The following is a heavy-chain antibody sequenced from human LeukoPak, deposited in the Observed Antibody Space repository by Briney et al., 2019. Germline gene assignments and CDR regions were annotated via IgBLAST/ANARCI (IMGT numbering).Heavy chain of an antibody. D-gene: IGHD6-13*01. CDR3: AKAKQELAFDY. V-gene: IGHV3-23*01. J-gene: IGHJ4*02. Sequence: PGGSLRLSCAASGFTFSSYAMSWVRQAPGKGLEWVSAISDGGTKSYYADSVKGRFTVSRDNSKNTLYLQMNSLRAEDTAIYYCAKAKQELAFDYWGQGTLVTVSS. CDR2: ISDGGTKS. CDR1: GFTFSSYA.